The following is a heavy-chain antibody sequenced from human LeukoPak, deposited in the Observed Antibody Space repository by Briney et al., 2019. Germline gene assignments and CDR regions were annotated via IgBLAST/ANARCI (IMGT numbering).Heavy chain of an antibody. CDR3: ARRDGYCSSTSCYMSSESFDY. Sequence: SVKVSCKASGGTFSSYAISWVRQAPGQGLEWMGRIIPIFGTANYAQKFQGRVTITTDESTSTAYMELSSLRSEDTAVYCCARRDGYCSSTSCYMSSESFDYWGQGTLVTVSS. CDR1: GGTFSSYA. J-gene: IGHJ4*02. D-gene: IGHD2-2*02. CDR2: IIPIFGTA. V-gene: IGHV1-69*05.